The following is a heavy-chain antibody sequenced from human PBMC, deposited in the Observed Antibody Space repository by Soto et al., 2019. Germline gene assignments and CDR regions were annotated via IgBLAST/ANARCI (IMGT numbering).Heavy chain of an antibody. D-gene: IGHD3-10*01. CDR3: ARVSITMVRGVRLHWFDP. CDR1: GFTFSDYY. CDR2: ISSSSSYT. V-gene: IGHV3-11*06. J-gene: IGHJ5*02. Sequence: PVGSLRLSCAASGFTFSDYYMSWIRQAPGKGLEWVSYISSSSSYTNYADSVKGRFTISRDNAKNSLYLQMNSLRAEDTAVYYCARVSITMVRGVRLHWFDPWGQGTLVTVSS.